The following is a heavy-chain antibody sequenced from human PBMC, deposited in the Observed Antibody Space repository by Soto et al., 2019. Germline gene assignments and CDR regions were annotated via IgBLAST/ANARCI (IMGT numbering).Heavy chain of an antibody. J-gene: IGHJ5*02. D-gene: IGHD1-26*01. CDR2: IYYSGST. CDR3: ARALIVGATMGWFDP. V-gene: IGHV4-59*01. CDR1: GGSISSYY. Sequence: SETLSLTCSVSGGSISSYYWSLIRQPPGKGLEWIGYIYYSGSTNYNPSLKSRVTISVDTSKNQFSLKLSSVTAADTAVYYCARALIVGATMGWFDPWGQGTLVTVSS.